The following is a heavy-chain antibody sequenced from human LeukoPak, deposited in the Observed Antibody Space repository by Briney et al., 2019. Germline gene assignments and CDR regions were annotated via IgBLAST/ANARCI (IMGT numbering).Heavy chain of an antibody. CDR1: GFSLSTSGVG. D-gene: IGHD3-10*01. J-gene: IGHJ4*02. V-gene: IGHV2-5*02. CDR3: AHPGSDGSRSFFDY. Sequence: SGPTLVKPTQTLTLTCTFSGFSLSTSGVGVGWIRQPPGKALEWLALIYWDDDKRYSPSLKSRLTITKDTSKNQVVLTMTNMDPVDTATYYCAHPGSDGSRSFFDYWGQGTLVTVSS. CDR2: IYWDDDK.